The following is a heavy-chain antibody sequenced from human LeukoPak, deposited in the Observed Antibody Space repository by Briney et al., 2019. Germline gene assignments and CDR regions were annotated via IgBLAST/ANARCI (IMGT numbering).Heavy chain of an antibody. CDR2: IRVHNGDT. V-gene: IGHV1-18*01. J-gene: IGHJ3*01. CDR1: GYMFAVFG. CDR3: ARDRYDVGVAFDF. Sequence: ASVKVSCKASGYMFAVFGITWVRQAPGQGLEWMGSIRVHNGDTNYGQKFQGRLTMTTDTSATTAYMELRSLKSDDTAVYYCARDRYDVGVAFDFWGQGTMVTVSS. D-gene: IGHD3-9*01.